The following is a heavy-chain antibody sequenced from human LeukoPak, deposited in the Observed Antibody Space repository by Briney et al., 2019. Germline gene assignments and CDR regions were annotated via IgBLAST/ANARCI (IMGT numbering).Heavy chain of an antibody. J-gene: IGHJ4*02. CDR2: ISSSDSTI. Sequence: GGSLRLSCAASGFTFSDYYMSWIRQAPGKGLEWVSYISSSDSTIYYADSVKGRFTISRDNAKNSLYLQMNSLRAEDTAVYYCARDRYCSSTSCYTDYWGQGTLVTVSS. V-gene: IGHV3-11*04. CDR1: GFTFSDYY. D-gene: IGHD2-2*02. CDR3: ARDRYCSSTSCYTDY.